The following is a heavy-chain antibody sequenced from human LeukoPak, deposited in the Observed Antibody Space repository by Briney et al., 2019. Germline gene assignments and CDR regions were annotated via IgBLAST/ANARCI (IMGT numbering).Heavy chain of an antibody. D-gene: IGHD6-6*01. J-gene: IGHJ4*02. CDR1: GGSISSGSYY. CDR2: IYTSGST. V-gene: IGHV4-61*02. Sequence: SETLSLTCTVSGGSISSGSYYWSWIRQPAGKGLEWIGRIYTSGSTNYNPSLKSRVTISVDTSKNQFSLKLSSVTAADTAVYYCARAPDRAYIAALDGYFDYWGQGTLVTVSS. CDR3: ARAPDRAYIAALDGYFDY.